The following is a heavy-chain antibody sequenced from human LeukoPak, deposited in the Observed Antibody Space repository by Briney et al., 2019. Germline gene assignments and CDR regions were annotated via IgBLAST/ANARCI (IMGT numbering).Heavy chain of an antibody. CDR2: INPNSGGT. V-gene: IGHV1-2*02. D-gene: IGHD3-10*01. J-gene: IGHJ5*02. Sequence: ASVKVSCKAAGYTFTGYYIHWVRQAPGQGLECMGWINPNSGGTNYAQKFQGRVTMTRDTSISTAYMELSRLRSDDTAVYYCARGGSGSYFSWLDPWGQGTLVTVSS. CDR1: GYTFTGYY. CDR3: ARGGSGSYFSWLDP.